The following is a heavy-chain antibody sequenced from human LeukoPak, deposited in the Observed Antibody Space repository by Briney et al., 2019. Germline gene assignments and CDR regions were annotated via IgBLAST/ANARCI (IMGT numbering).Heavy chain of an antibody. Sequence: GGSLRLSCAASGFTFRSYAMNWVRQAPGKGLEWVAVISYDGSNKYYTDSMKGRFTISRDNSKNSLYLQMNSLRAEDTALYHCARGGTLTPTLYGMDVWGQGTTVTVSS. V-gene: IGHV3-30-3*01. J-gene: IGHJ6*02. CDR3: ARGGTLTPTLYGMDV. CDR2: ISYDGSNK. CDR1: GFTFRSYA.